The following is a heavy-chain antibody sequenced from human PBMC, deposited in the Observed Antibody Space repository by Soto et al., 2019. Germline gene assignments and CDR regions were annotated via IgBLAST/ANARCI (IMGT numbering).Heavy chain of an antibody. Sequence: PGGSLRLSCEASGFTFRNYKMNWIRQAPGKGLEWVSQIRYGGSSMDYADSVKGRFTISRDNSKNTMYLQMNSLRTEDTAVYYCAKAYPQVGSNYRDSWGQGTLVTVSS. CDR2: IRYGGSSM. J-gene: IGHJ5*01. CDR1: GFTFRNYK. D-gene: IGHD1-26*01. V-gene: IGHV3-48*01. CDR3: AKAYPQVGSNYRDS.